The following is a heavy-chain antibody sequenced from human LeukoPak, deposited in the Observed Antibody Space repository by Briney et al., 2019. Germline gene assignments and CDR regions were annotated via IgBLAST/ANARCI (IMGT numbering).Heavy chain of an antibody. V-gene: IGHV3-21*01. J-gene: IGHJ3*02. D-gene: IGHD6-19*01. CDR3: ARDPRKQWLVRSGAFDI. CDR1: GFTFSNYA. CDR2: ISSSSSYI. Sequence: TGGSLRLSCAASGFTFSNYAMSWVRQAPGKGLEWVSSISSSSSYIYYADSVKGRFTISRDNAKNSLYLQMNSLRAEDTAVYYCARDPRKQWLVRSGAFDIWGQGTMVTVSS.